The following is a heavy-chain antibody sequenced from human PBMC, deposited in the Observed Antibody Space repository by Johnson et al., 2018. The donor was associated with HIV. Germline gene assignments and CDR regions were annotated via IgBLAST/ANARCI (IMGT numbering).Heavy chain of an antibody. CDR2: ISYDGSNK. CDR1: GFTFSSYA. J-gene: IGHJ3*02. CDR3: ARGLAADAFDI. Sequence: QVQLVESGGGVVQPGRSLRLSCAASGFTFSSYAMHWVRQAPGKGLEWVAVISYDGSNKYYADSVKGRFTISRDNSKNTLYLQMNSLRAEDTAVYYCARGLAADAFDIWGQGTMVTVS. V-gene: IGHV3-30-3*01. D-gene: IGHD6-13*01.